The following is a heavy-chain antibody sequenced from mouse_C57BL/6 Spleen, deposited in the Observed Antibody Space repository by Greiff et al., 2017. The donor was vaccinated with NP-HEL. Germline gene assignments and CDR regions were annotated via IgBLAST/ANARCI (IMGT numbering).Heavy chain of an antibody. CDR3: ARFYGGYYLYYFDY. CDR2: INPNNGGT. CDR1: GYTFTDYN. D-gene: IGHD2-3*01. J-gene: IGHJ2*01. Sequence: VQLKQSGPELVKPGASVKIPCKASGYTFTDYNMDWVKQSHGKSLEWIGDINPNNGGTIYNQKFKGKATLTVDKSSSTAYMELRSLTSEDTAVYYCARFYGGYYLYYFDYWGQGTTLTVSS. V-gene: IGHV1-18*01.